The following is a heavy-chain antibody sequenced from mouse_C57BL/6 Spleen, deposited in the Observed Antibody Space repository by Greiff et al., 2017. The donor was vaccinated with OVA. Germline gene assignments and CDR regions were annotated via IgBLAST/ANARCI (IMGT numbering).Heavy chain of an antibody. D-gene: IGHD3-2*02. CDR2: INPSSGYT. J-gene: IGHJ2*01. CDR1: GYTFTSYW. CDR3: ARGTAQAKGYFDY. Sequence: QVQLKESGAELAKPGASVKLSRKASGYTFTSYWMHWVKQRPGQGLEWIGYINPSSGYTKYNQKFKDKATLTADKSSSTAYMQLSSLTYEDSAVYYCARGTAQAKGYFDYWGQGTTLTVSS. V-gene: IGHV1-7*01.